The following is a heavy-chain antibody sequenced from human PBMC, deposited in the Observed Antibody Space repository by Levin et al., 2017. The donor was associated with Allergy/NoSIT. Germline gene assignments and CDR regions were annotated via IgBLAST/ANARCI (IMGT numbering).Heavy chain of an antibody. Sequence: KVSCKGSGYSFTSYWIGWVRQMPGKGLEWMGIIYPGDSDTRYSPSFQGQVTISADKSISTAYLQWSSLKASDTAMYYCARQQEQTGYCGGDCYSENAFDIWGQGTMVTVSS. V-gene: IGHV5-51*01. CDR2: IYPGDSDT. CDR3: ARQQEQTGYCGGDCYSENAFDI. CDR1: GYSFTSYW. D-gene: IGHD2-21*02. J-gene: IGHJ3*02.